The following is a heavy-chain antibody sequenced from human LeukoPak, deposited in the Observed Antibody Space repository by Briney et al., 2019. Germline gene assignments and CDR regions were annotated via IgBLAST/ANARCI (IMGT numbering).Heavy chain of an antibody. CDR3: ARDRRDYAYNWFDP. J-gene: IGHJ5*02. Sequence: PSQTLSLTCTVSGGSISSGGYYWSWIRQHPGKGLEWIGYIYYSGSTYYNPSLKSRVTISVDTSKNQFSLKLSSVTAADTAVYYCARDRRDYAYNWFDPWSQGTLVTVSS. CDR2: IYYSGST. V-gene: IGHV4-31*03. D-gene: IGHD4-17*01. CDR1: GGSISSGGYY.